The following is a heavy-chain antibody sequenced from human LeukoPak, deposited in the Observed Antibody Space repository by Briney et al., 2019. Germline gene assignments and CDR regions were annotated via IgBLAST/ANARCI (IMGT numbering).Heavy chain of an antibody. CDR2: ISAYNGNT. CDR1: GYTFTSYG. J-gene: IGHJ6*02. D-gene: IGHD3-22*01. V-gene: IGHV1-18*01. CDR3: ARDYSSGFGMDV. Sequence: ASVKVSCMASGYTFTSYGISWARQAPAQGLERMGWISAYNGNTNYAQKLQGRVTMTTDTSTSTAYMELRSLRSDDTAVYYCARDYSSGFGMDVWGQGTTVTVSS.